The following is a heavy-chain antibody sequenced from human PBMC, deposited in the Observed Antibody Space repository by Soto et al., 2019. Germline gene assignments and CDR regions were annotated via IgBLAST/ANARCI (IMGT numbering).Heavy chain of an antibody. CDR3: ARDVI. CDR1: GFTFSNFW. J-gene: IGHJ4*02. Sequence: EVQLVESGGGLVQPGGSLRLSCAASGFTFSNFWMSWVRQAPGKGLEWVASIKSDGSERSHVDAVRGRFSISRDNARNSLYLQMNSVRADDTTVYYCARDVIWGQGSLVTVSS. CDR2: IKSDGSER. V-gene: IGHV3-7*05.